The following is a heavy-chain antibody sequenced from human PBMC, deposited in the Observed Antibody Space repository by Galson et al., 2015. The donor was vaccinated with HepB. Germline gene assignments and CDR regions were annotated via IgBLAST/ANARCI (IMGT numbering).Heavy chain of an antibody. V-gene: IGHV3-11*06. Sequence: SLRLSCAASGFTFRDDYMSWIRQAPGKGLEWVSYITSSSTYTNYADSVKGRFTISRDNAKNSLYLQMNSLRGEDTAVYYCARLDSSWFFDFWGLGSLVTVSS. CDR1: GFTFRDDY. D-gene: IGHD6-13*01. J-gene: IGHJ4*02. CDR3: ARLDSSWFFDF. CDR2: ITSSSTYT.